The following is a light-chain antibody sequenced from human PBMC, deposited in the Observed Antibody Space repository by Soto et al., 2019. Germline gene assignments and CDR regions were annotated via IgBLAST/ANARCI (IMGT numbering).Light chain of an antibody. CDR3: QQYNNWPPA. V-gene: IGKV3-15*01. CDR2: GAS. CDR1: QSVSSY. Sequence: EIVMTQSPATLSVSPGERATLSCRASQSVSSYLAWYQQKPGQAPRLLIYGASTRATGIPARFSGSGSGTDSPLTISSLHAEDVAFYCCQQYNNWPPAFGHGTKVDIK. J-gene: IGKJ3*01.